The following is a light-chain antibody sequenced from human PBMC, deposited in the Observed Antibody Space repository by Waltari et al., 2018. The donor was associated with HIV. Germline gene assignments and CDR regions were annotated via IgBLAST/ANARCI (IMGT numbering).Light chain of an antibody. Sequence: QSALTQPASVSGSPGQSITITCTGTSDAVGGYNLVSWYQHHSGAAPKLIIFADRARPSGVSSRFSASKSGNTATLTITGLLPDDEADYYCSSYTRSISVAFGGGTRVTV. V-gene: IGLV2-14*01. CDR1: SDAVGGYNL. J-gene: IGLJ2*01. CDR2: ADR. CDR3: SSYTRSISVA.